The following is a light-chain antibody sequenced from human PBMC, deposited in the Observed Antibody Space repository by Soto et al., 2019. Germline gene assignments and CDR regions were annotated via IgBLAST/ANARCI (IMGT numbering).Light chain of an antibody. V-gene: IGKV3-15*01. CDR2: GAS. CDR1: QSVSSN. Sequence: EIVMTQSPATLSVSPGARATLSGRASQSVSSNLAWYQQNPGQAPRLLIYGASTRATGIPARFSGSGSGTEFTLTISSLQSEDFAVYYCQQYNNWPRTFGQGTKVDIK. CDR3: QQYNNWPRT. J-gene: IGKJ1*01.